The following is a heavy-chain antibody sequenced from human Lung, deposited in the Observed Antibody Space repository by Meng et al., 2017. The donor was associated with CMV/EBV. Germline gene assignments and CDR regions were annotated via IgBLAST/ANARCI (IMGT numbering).Heavy chain of an antibody. Sequence: TLSLTCTGSGASVSSGSYYWSWFRQPPGRGLEWIGYFFNTGSTNYNPSLKSRVTISVDTSTNQFSLRLSSVTTADTAVYYCTRNYDRWGQGTLVTVSS. CDR3: TRNYDR. CDR1: GASVSSGSYY. D-gene: IGHD5-24*01. V-gene: IGHV4-61*01. CDR2: FFNTGST. J-gene: IGHJ5*02.